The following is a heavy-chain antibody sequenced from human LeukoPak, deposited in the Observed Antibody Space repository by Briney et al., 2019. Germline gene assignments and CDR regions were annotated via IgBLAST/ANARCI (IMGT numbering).Heavy chain of an antibody. V-gene: IGHV3-48*03. CDR1: GFTFSSYE. Sequence: GGSLGLSCAASGFTFSSYEMNWVRQAPGKGLEWVSYISSSGSTIYYADSVKGRFTISGDNAKNSLYLQMNSLRAEDTAVYYCARGTGDRRDVYFDYWGQGTLVTVSS. CDR2: ISSSGSTI. D-gene: IGHD7-27*01. CDR3: ARGTGDRRDVYFDY. J-gene: IGHJ4*02.